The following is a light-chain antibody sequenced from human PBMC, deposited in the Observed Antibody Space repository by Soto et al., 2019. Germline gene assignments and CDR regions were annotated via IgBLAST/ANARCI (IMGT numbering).Light chain of an antibody. CDR3: HQYHNWPTWT. Sequence: EIVMTQSPATLSGSPGERATLSCRASQSVINKLAWYQQKPGQAPRLLIFGASTRATGIPARFSGSGSGTEFTLTISSLQSEDFAVEFCHQYHNWPTWTFGQGTKVEIK. CDR1: QSVINK. J-gene: IGKJ1*01. V-gene: IGKV3-15*01. CDR2: GAS.